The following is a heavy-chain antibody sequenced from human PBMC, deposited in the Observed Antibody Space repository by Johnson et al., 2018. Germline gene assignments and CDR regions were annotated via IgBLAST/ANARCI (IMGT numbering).Heavy chain of an antibody. CDR1: GGSFSGYY. Sequence: QVRLQQGGAGLLKPSETLSLTCAVYGGSFSGYYWSWIRQPPGKGLEWIGEINHSGSTNYNPSLTSRVTISVATTKNQFSLKLSSLTAADTAGYYWARGTYSYSTSHEYFHHWGQGTLVTVSS. J-gene: IGHJ1*01. V-gene: IGHV4-34*01. CDR3: ARGTYSYSTSHEYFHH. CDR2: INHSGST. D-gene: IGHD6-13*01.